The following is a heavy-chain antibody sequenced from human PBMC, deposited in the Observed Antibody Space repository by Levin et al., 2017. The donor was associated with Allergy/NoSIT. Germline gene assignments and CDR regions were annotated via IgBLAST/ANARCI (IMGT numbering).Heavy chain of an antibody. J-gene: IGHJ3*02. Sequence: SETLSLTCTVSGGSISSSSYYWGWIRQPPGKGLEWIGNIYYTGSTYYNASLKSRVTISVDTSKNQFSLKLSSVTAADTAVYYCGRDCSSTSCYTSDAFDRWGQGTLVTVSS. CDR1: GGSISSSSYY. D-gene: IGHD2-2*02. CDR3: GRDCSSTSCYTSDAFDR. V-gene: IGHV4-39*07. CDR2: IYYTGST.